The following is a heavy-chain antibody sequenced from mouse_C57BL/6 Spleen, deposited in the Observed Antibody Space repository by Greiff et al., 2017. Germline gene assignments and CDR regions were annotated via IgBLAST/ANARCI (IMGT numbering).Heavy chain of an antibody. V-gene: IGHV1-69*01. Sequence: VQLQQPGAELVMPGASVKLSCKASGYTFTSYWMHWVKQRPGQGLEWIGEIDPSDSYTNYNQKFKGKSTLTVDKSSSTAYMQLSSLTSEDSAVYYCARSRYYGSSAWFAYWGQGTLVTVSA. CDR1: GYTFTSYW. CDR2: IDPSDSYT. J-gene: IGHJ3*01. CDR3: ARSRYYGSSAWFAY. D-gene: IGHD1-1*01.